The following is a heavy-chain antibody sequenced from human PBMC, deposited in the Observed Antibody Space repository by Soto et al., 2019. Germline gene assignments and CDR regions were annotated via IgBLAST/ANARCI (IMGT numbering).Heavy chain of an antibody. CDR2: ISYDGSNK. CDR1: GFTFSSYA. CDR3: ARGTRISNWFDP. J-gene: IGHJ5*02. D-gene: IGHD1-1*01. Sequence: LRLSCAASGFTFSSYAMHWVRQAPGKGLEWVAVISYDGSNKYYADSVKGRFTISRDNSKNTLYLQMNSLRAEDTAVYYCARGTRISNWFDPWGQGTLVTVSS. V-gene: IGHV3-30-3*01.